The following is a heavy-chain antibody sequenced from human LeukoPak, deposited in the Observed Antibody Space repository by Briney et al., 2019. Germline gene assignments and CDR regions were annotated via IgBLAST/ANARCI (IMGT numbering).Heavy chain of an antibody. D-gene: IGHD3-16*01. CDR1: GFTFSSYW. CDR3: AKAHTASLSRGYLDY. V-gene: IGHV3-74*01. J-gene: IGHJ4*02. Sequence: GGSLRLSCAASGFTFSSYWMHWVRQAPGKGLVWVSRINSDGSSTSYADSVKGRFTISRDNAKNTLYLQMNSLRAEDTAVYYCAKAHTASLSRGYLDYWGQGTLVTVSS. CDR2: INSDGSST.